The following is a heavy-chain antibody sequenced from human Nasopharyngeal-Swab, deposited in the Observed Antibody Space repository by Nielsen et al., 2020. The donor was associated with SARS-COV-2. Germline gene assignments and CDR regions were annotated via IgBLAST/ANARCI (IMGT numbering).Heavy chain of an antibody. CDR3: AKGDSSSWYVGEFDY. J-gene: IGHJ4*02. V-gene: IGHV3-9*01. D-gene: IGHD6-13*01. Sequence: GGSLRLSCAASGFTFDDYAMHWVRQAPGKGLEWVSGISWNSGSIGSADSVKGRFTISRDNAKNSLYLQMNSLRAEDTALYYCAKGDSSSWYVGEFDYWGQGTLVTVSS. CDR2: ISWNSGSI. CDR1: GFTFDDYA.